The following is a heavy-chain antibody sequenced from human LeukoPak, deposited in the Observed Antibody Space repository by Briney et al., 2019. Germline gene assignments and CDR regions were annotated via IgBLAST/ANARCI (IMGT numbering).Heavy chain of an antibody. D-gene: IGHD3-22*01. J-gene: IGHJ4*02. CDR3: AKAPSYDSSGYLVK. V-gene: IGHV3-33*06. Sequence: GGSLRLSCAASGFVVGGNYMSWVRQAPGKGLEWLAVIWYDGSNKYYADSVKGRFTISRDNSKNTLYLQMNSLRAEDTAVYYCAKAPSYDSSGYLVKWGQGTLVTVSS. CDR2: IWYDGSNK. CDR1: GFVVGGNY.